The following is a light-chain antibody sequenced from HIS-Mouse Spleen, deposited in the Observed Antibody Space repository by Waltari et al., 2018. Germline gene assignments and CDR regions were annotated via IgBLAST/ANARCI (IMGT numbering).Light chain of an antibody. CDR1: ALPKKY. V-gene: IGLV3-10*01. CDR2: EDS. CDR3: YSTDSSGNHRV. Sequence: SYELTQPPSVSVSPGQTAGITCSGDALPKKYAYWYQQKSGQAPVLVIYEDSKRPSGIPERFSGSSSGTTATLTISGAQVEDEADYYCYSTDSSGNHRVFGGGTKLTVL. J-gene: IGLJ2*01.